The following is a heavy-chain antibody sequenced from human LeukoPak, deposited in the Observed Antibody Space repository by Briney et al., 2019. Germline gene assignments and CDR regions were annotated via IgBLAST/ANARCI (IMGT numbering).Heavy chain of an antibody. CDR2: IIPIFGTA. CDR1: GYTLTELS. D-gene: IGHD3-10*01. Sequence: ASVKVSCKVSGYTLTELSMHWVRQAPGKGLEWMGGIIPIFGTANYAQKFQGRVTITADESTSTAYMELSSLRSEDTAVYYCVGFGDPRVGYWGQGTLVTVSS. V-gene: IGHV1-69*13. J-gene: IGHJ4*02. CDR3: VGFGDPRVGY.